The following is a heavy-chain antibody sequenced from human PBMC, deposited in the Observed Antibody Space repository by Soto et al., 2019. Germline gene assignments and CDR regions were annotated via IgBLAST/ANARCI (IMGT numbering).Heavy chain of an antibody. CDR3: AGLIAAAGDYYYYYGMDV. J-gene: IGHJ6*02. CDR2: INHSGST. D-gene: IGHD6-13*01. Sequence: SETLSLTCAVYGGSFSGYYWSWIRQPPGKGLEWIGEINHSGSTNYNPSLKSRVTISVDTSKNQFSPKLSSVTAADTAVYYCAGLIAAAGDYYYYYGMDVWAKGPRSPSP. V-gene: IGHV4-34*01. CDR1: GGSFSGYY.